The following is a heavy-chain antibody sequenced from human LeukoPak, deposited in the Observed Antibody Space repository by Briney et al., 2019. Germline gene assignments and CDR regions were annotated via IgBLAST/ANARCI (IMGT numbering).Heavy chain of an antibody. Sequence: GGSLRLSCAASGFTVSSSFMSWVRQAPGRGLEWVSVIYSGGSTYYADSVKGRFTISRDNSKNTLYLQMNSLRTEDTALYYCAKSHSSGWYDYWGQGTLVTVSS. CDR3: AKSHSSGWYDY. J-gene: IGHJ4*02. CDR1: GFTVSSSF. D-gene: IGHD6-19*01. CDR2: IYSGGST. V-gene: IGHV3-53*01.